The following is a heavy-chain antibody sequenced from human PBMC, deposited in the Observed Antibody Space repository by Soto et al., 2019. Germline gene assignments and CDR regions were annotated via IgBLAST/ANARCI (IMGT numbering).Heavy chain of an antibody. CDR2: IIPLFRTP. J-gene: IGHJ6*02. V-gene: IGHV1-69*12. CDR3: ARDNDRLQLASNYYYILDV. D-gene: IGHD4-4*01. CDR1: GGTFSSSA. Sequence: QVQLVQSGAEMKEPGSSVKVSCKTSGGTFSSSAISWLRQAPGQGLEWMGGIIPLFRTPDYAQKFQGRVTIAADESTSTAYMELSSLRSEDTAVYYCARDNDRLQLASNYYYILDVWGQGTTITVSS.